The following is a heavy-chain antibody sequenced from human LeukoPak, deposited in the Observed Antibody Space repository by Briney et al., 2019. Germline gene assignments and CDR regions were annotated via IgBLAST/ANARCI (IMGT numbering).Heavy chain of an antibody. CDR3: ARGQWLARTTPGGLKY. J-gene: IGHJ4*02. CDR1: GYTFTSYD. D-gene: IGHD6-19*01. V-gene: IGHV1-8*01. CDR2: MNPNSGNT. Sequence: ASVKVSCKASGYTFTSYDINWVRQATGQGLEWMGWMNPNSGNTGYAQKFQGRVTMTRNTSISTAYMELSSLRSEDTAVYYCARGQWLARTTPGGLKYWGQGTLVTVSS.